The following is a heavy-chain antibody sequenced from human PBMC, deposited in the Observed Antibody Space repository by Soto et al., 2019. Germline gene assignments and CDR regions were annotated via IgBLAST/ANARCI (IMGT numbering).Heavy chain of an antibody. V-gene: IGHV3-48*02. Sequence: EVQLVESGGGLVQPGGSLRLSCAASGFTFSSYSMNWVRQAPGKGLEWVSYISSSSSTIYYADSVKGRFTISRDNAKNSLYLQMNSLRDEDTAVYYCARDPTYFGVPRYYFDYWGQGTLVTVSS. CDR1: GFTFSSYS. CDR3: ARDPTYFGVPRYYFDY. D-gene: IGHD3-10*01. J-gene: IGHJ4*02. CDR2: ISSSSSTI.